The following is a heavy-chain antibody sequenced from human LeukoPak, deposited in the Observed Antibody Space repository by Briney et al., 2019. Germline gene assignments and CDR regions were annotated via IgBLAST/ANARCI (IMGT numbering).Heavy chain of an antibody. CDR2: IYYSGST. Sequence: SETLSLTCAVSGGSISSYYWSWIRQPPGKGLEWIGYIYYSGSTNYNPSLRSRVTISVDTSKNQFSLKLSSVTAADTAVYYCARSFADYTPYNWFDPWGQGTLVTVSS. V-gene: IGHV4-59*08. CDR3: ARSFADYTPYNWFDP. D-gene: IGHD4-11*01. CDR1: GGSISSYY. J-gene: IGHJ5*02.